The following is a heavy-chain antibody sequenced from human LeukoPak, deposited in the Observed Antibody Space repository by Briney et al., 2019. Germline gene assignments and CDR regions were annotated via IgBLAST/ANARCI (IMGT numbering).Heavy chain of an antibody. CDR1: GFTFSRHP. Sequence: GGSLRLSCAASGFTFSRHPMHWVRQAPGKGLEWVALISHDEVSTYYVDSVKGRFTISRDKSKNTLFLQMNSLRPEDTAVYYCARQATSLGYFYSYLDVWGQGTLVSVSS. V-gene: IGHV3-30*01. D-gene: IGHD2/OR15-2a*01. J-gene: IGHJ4*02. CDR3: ARQATSLGYFYSYLDV. CDR2: ISHDEVST.